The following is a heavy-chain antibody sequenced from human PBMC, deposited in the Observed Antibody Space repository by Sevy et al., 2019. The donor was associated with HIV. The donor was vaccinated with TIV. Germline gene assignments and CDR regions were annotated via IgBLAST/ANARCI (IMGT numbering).Heavy chain of an antibody. CDR2: ISSSGGST. CDR1: GFTFSAYA. Sequence: GGSLRLSCAASGFTFSAYAMSWVRQAPEKGLEWVSCISSSGGSTYYADSVKGRFSISRDTSKNTLYLQMNSLRAEDTAVYYCATLRGGLYGSGYFQNWGQGTQVTVSS. V-gene: IGHV3-23*01. J-gene: IGHJ1*01. CDR3: ATLRGGLYGSGYFQN. D-gene: IGHD3-10*01.